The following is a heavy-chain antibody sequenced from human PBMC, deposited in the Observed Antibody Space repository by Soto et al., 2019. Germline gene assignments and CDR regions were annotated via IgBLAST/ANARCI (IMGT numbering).Heavy chain of an antibody. CDR1: GFTCGDDA. D-gene: IGHD3-16*01. CDR2: IRSKAYGGTT. CDR3: TRTTIWATNSFHY. V-gene: IGHV3-49*04. J-gene: IGHJ4*02. Sequence: PGGSLRLTCTASGFTCGDDAMSWVRQAPGKGLEWVGFIRSKAYGGTTEYAASVKGRFTISRDDSKSIAYLQMNSLKTEDTAVYYCTRTTIWATNSFHYWGQGTLVTVS.